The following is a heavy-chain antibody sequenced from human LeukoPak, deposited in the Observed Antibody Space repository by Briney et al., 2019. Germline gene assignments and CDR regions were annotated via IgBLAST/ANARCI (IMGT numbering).Heavy chain of an antibody. CDR1: GGSISSSSYY. V-gene: IGHV4-39*07. CDR3: AREYFSSSWSIYYMDV. D-gene: IGHD6-13*01. J-gene: IGHJ6*03. Sequence: SETLSLTCTVSGGSISSSSYYWGWIRQPPGKGLEWIGSIYYSGSTYYNPSLKSRVTISVDTSKNQFSLKLSSVTAADTAVYYCAREYFSSSWSIYYMDVWGKGTTVTISS. CDR2: IYYSGST.